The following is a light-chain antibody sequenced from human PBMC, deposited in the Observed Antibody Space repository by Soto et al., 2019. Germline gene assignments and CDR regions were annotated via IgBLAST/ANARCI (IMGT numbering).Light chain of an antibody. CDR1: SNDVGGYYY. J-gene: IGLJ1*01. CDR2: QVT. Sequence: QSVLTQPASVSGAPGQSITISCTGTSNDVGGYYYVSWYQHHPGKAPKLLIYQVTNRPSRVSNRFSGSKSGNTASLTISGLQADDEADYYCTSYSSSDIFYVFGTGTKVTVL. V-gene: IGLV2-14*01. CDR3: TSYSSSDIFYV.